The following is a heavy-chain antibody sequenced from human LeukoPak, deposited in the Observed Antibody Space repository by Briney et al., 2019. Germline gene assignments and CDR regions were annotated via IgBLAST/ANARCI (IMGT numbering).Heavy chain of an antibody. V-gene: IGHV3-48*01. D-gene: IGHD3-10*01. CDR1: GFTFSTYS. CDR2: IFSSSSTI. Sequence: PGGSLRLSCAASGFTFSTYSMNWVRQAPGKGLEWVSFIFSSSSTIYYADSVKGRFTISRDNSKNSLYLQMNSLRAEDTAVYYCARADYHGYYYYHYMDVWGKGTTVTVSS. CDR3: ARADYHGYYYYHYMDV. J-gene: IGHJ6*03.